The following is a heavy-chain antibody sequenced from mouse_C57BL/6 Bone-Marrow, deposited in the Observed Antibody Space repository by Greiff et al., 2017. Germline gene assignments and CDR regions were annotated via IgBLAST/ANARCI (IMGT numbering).Heavy chain of an antibody. V-gene: IGHV14-4*01. CDR1: GFNIKDDY. Sequence: VQLQQSGAELVRPGASVKLSCTASGFNIKDDYMHWVKQRPEQGLEWIGWIDPENGDTEYASKFQGKATITADTSSNTAYLQLSSLTSEDTAVYYCTFYDGWYFDVWGTGTTVTGSS. J-gene: IGHJ1*03. CDR3: TFYDGWYFDV. CDR2: IDPENGDT. D-gene: IGHD2-12*01.